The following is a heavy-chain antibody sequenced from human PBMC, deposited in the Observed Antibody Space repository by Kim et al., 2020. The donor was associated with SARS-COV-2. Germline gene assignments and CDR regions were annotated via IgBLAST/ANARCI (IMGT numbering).Heavy chain of an antibody. J-gene: IGHJ6*03. Sequence: SETLSLTCSIAGGSLRSYYWSWIRQFPGKGLEWIGYVDYSGRTNYNPSLKSRVNISVDTSTNQFSLKLFSVTATDTAIYYCARDEMATWDYYGSWSYWG. CDR3: ARDEMATWDYYGSWSY. V-gene: IGHV4-59*01. CDR2: VDYSGRT. D-gene: IGHD3-10*01. CDR1: GGSLRSYY.